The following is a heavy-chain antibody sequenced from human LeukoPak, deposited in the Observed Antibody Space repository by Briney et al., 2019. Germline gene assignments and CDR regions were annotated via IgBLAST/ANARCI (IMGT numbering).Heavy chain of an antibody. V-gene: IGHV1-2*02. Sequence: EASVKVSCKASGYTFTGYYMHWVRQAPGQGLEWMGWINPNSGGTNYAQKFQGRVTMTRDTSISTAYMELSRLRSEDTAVYYCARATTNYGYIFDYWGQGTLVTVSS. J-gene: IGHJ4*02. D-gene: IGHD5-18*01. CDR2: INPNSGGT. CDR3: ARATTNYGYIFDY. CDR1: GYTFTGYY.